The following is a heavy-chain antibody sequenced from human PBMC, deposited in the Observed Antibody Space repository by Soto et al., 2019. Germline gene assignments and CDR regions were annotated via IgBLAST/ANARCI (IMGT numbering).Heavy chain of an antibody. J-gene: IGHJ4*02. V-gene: IGHV3-23*01. CDR2: ISGSGGRS. CDR1: GFTFSNYA. Sequence: EVQLLDSGGGLVQPGGSLRLSCAASGFTFSNYAMTWVRQGPGKGLEWVSGISGSGGRSYYADSVKGRFTISRDKSKSTVYLQMNSLRAEDTAVYYCAKAYFVWSSEQPYYFDYWGQGTLVTVSS. D-gene: IGHD3-16*01. CDR3: AKAYFVWSSEQPYYFDY.